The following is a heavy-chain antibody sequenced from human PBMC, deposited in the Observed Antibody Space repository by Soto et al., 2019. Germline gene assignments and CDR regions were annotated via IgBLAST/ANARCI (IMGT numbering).Heavy chain of an antibody. Sequence: SEALCLTCIFYVGSISSYCWSWIRPPPGKGLEWIGYISYSGSTNYNPSLKSRPTISVDTSKNQFSLKLRSVTAADTAVYYCARASPYGDYALDYWGQGTLVTVSS. J-gene: IGHJ4*02. V-gene: IGHV4-59*01. D-gene: IGHD4-17*01. CDR2: ISYSGST. CDR3: ARASPYGDYALDY. CDR1: VGSISSYC.